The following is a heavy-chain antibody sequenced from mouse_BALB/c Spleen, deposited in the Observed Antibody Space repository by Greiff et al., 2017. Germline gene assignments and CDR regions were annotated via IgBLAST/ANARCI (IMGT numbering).Heavy chain of an antibody. J-gene: IGHJ1*01. V-gene: IGHV5-12-2*01. CDR1: GFTFSSYT. Sequence: EVMLVESGGGLVQPGGSLKLSCAASGFTFSSYTMSWVRQTPEKSLEWVAYISNGGGSTYYPDTVKGRFTISRDNAKSTLYLQMSSLKSEDTAMYYCARRHHHWWYFDVWGAGTTVTVSS. D-gene: IGHD3-1*01. CDR2: ISNGGGST. CDR3: ARRHHHWWYFDV.